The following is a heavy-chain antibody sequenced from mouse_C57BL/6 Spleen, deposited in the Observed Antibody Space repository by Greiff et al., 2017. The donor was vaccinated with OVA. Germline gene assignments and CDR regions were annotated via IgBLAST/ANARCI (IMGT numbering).Heavy chain of an antibody. CDR1: GYTFTDYY. D-gene: IGHD2-4*01. J-gene: IGHJ3*01. Sequence: VQLQQSGPELVKPGASVKISCKASGYTFTDYYMNWVKQSHGKSLEWIGDINPNNGGTSYNQKFKGKATLTVDKSSSTAYMELRSLTSEDSAVYYCARSYDYDGGNWGQGTLVTVSA. CDR2: INPNNGGT. V-gene: IGHV1-26*01. CDR3: ARSYDYDGGN.